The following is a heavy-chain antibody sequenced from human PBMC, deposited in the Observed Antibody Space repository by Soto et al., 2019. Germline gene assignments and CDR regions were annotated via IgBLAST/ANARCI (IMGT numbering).Heavy chain of an antibody. D-gene: IGHD3-3*01. Sequence: EVQLVESGGGLVKPGGSLRLSCAASGFTFSSYSMNWVRQAPGKGLEWVSSISSSSSYIYYADSVKGRFTISRDNAKNSLYLQMNSLRAEDTAVYYCARVRSDDFWSGSAYYYYYGMDVW. CDR2: ISSSSSYI. CDR3: ARVRSDDFWSGSAYYYYYGMDV. CDR1: GFTFSSYS. J-gene: IGHJ6*01. V-gene: IGHV3-21*01.